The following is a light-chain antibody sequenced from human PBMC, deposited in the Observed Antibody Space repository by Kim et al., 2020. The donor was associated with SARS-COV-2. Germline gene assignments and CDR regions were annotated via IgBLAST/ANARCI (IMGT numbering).Light chain of an antibody. Sequence: LAAGEIATLACRGSQCLSSGHLAWYQQKPGQAPRHLICGVSTRATGIPDRFSGSGSETDFTLTITTLEPEDFAVFYCHQYENTWTFGQGTKVDIK. CDR1: QCLSSGH. CDR2: GVS. J-gene: IGKJ1*01. V-gene: IGKV3-20*01. CDR3: HQYENTWT.